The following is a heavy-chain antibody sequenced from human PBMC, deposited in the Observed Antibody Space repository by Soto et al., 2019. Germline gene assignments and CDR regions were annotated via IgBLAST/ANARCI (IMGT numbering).Heavy chain of an antibody. V-gene: IGHV3-7*01. J-gene: IGHJ4*02. D-gene: IGHD3-3*02. CDR1: GFMFSDQW. CDR3: ARGPF. CDR2: ISPDGSAK. Sequence: GGSLRLSCAASGFMFSDQWMSWVRQAPGKGLEWVANISPDGSAKSHVDSVEGRFTISRDNAKNSLYLQMNTLRVEDTAVYYCARGPFWGQGTLVTVSS.